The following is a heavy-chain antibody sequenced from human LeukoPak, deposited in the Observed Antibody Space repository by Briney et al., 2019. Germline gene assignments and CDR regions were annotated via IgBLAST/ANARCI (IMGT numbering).Heavy chain of an antibody. J-gene: IGHJ6*03. Sequence: SETLSLTCTVSGGSISSGSYYWSWIRQPAGKGLEWIGRIYTSGSTNYNPSLKSRVTISVDTSKDQFSLKLSSVTAADTAVYYCAREGDRFGEFYYYYYMDVWGKGTTVTISS. D-gene: IGHD3-10*01. V-gene: IGHV4-61*02. CDR2: IYTSGST. CDR3: AREGDRFGEFYYYYYMDV. CDR1: GGSISSGSYY.